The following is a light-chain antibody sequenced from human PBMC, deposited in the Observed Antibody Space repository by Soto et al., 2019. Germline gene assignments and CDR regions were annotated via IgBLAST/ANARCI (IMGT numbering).Light chain of an antibody. J-gene: IGKJ4*01. Sequence: EIGLTQSPGTLSLTQGDRATLSCRASQSVTSNYLAWYQQKPGQAPRLLIFGASIRDTGIPDRFGGSGSGTDFTLTISSLESEDFAVYYCQQYGSSPGTFGRGTKVDI. CDR3: QQYGSSPGT. V-gene: IGKV3-20*01. CDR2: GAS. CDR1: QSVTSNY.